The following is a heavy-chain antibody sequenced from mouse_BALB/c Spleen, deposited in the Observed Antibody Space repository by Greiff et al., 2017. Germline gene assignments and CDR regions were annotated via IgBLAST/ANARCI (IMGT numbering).Heavy chain of an antibody. CDR3: AMPYDYDEGFAY. J-gene: IGHJ3*01. CDR1: GFTFSDYY. Sequence: EVMLVESGGGLVKPGGSLKLSCAASGFTFSDYYMYWVRQTPEKRLEWVATISDGGSYTYYPDSVKGRFTISRDNAKNNLYLQMSSLKSEDTAMYYCAMPYDYDEGFAYWGLGTLVTVSA. CDR2: ISDGGSYT. D-gene: IGHD2-4*01. V-gene: IGHV5-4*02.